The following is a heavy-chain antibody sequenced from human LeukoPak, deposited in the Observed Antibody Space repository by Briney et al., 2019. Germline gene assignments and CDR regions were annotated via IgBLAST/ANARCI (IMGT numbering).Heavy chain of an antibody. CDR2: INGGGSST. CDR3: ARGPSSNWGDFDY. D-gene: IGHD7-27*01. J-gene: IGHJ4*02. Sequence: PGGSLRLSCAASGFTFSSYWMHWGRQAPGKGLVWVSRINGGGSSTNYADSVKGRFTISRDNAENTLYLQMNSLRGEDTAVYYCARGPSSNWGDFDYWGQGTLVIASS. CDR1: GFTFSSYW. V-gene: IGHV3-74*01.